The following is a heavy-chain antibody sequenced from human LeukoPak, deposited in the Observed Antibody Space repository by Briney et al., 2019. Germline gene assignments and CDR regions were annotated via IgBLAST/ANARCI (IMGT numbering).Heavy chain of an antibody. CDR3: ARHLTQDLSIDDAFDI. Sequence: SETLSLTCTVSGGSISSGDYYWSWIRQPPGKGLEWIGSIYYSGSTYQNPSLKSRVIISVDTSKDQFSLKLSSVTAADTAVYYCARHLTQDLSIDDAFDIWGQGTMVTVSS. CDR2: IYYSGST. J-gene: IGHJ3*02. D-gene: IGHD2-15*01. CDR1: GGSISSGDYY. V-gene: IGHV4-39*01.